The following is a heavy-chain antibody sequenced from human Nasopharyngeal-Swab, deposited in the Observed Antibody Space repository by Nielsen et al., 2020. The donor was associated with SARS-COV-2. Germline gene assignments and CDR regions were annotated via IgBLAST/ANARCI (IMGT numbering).Heavy chain of an antibody. Sequence: GGSLRLFCAASGFTFSSYSMNWVRQAPGKGLEWVSSISSSSSYIYYADSVKGRFTISRDNAKNSLYLQMNSLRAEDTAVYYCARDPTYSSSWTYYFDYWGQGTLVTVSS. D-gene: IGHD6-13*01. CDR3: ARDPTYSSSWTYYFDY. CDR1: GFTFSSYS. J-gene: IGHJ4*02. CDR2: ISSSSSYI. V-gene: IGHV3-21*01.